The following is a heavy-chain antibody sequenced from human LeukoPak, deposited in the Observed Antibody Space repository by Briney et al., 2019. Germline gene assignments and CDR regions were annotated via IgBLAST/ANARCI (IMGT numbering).Heavy chain of an antibody. D-gene: IGHD3-10*01. Sequence: SETLSLTCAVYGGSFSGYYWSWMRQPPGKGLEWIGEINHSGSTNYNPSLKSRVTISVDTSKNQFSLKLSSVTAADTAVYYCARSPSLRMVRGVIKAFDIWGQGTMVTVSS. V-gene: IGHV4-34*01. CDR3: ARSPSLRMVRGVIKAFDI. CDR2: INHSGST. CDR1: GGSFSGYY. J-gene: IGHJ3*02.